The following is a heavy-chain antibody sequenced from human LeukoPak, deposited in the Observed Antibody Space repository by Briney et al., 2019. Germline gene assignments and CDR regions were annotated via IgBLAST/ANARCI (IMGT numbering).Heavy chain of an antibody. J-gene: IGHJ5*02. Sequence: ASVKVSCKASGYTFTGYYMHWVRQAPGQGLEWMGWINPNSGGTNYAQKFQGRVTMTRDTSISTAYMELSGLRSDDTAVYYCAREDVVVPAAIGWFDPWGQGTLVTVSS. CDR2: INPNSGGT. D-gene: IGHD2-2*01. V-gene: IGHV1-2*02. CDR1: GYTFTGYY. CDR3: AREDVVVPAAIGWFDP.